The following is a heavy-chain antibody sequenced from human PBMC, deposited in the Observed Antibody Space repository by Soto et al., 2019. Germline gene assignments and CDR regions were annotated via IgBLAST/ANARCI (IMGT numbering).Heavy chain of an antibody. CDR3: AGSRDWYAWFDP. J-gene: IGHJ5*02. Sequence: EVQLLESGGGLVQPGGSLRLSCAASGFTFSSYAMSWVRQAPGKGLEWVSAISGSGGSTYYADSVKGRFTISRDNSKSPLYRRMNSLRAEDTAVYYCAGSRDWYAWFDPWGQGPLVTVSS. CDR1: GFTFSSYA. CDR2: ISGSGGST. V-gene: IGHV3-23*01. D-gene: IGHD6-19*01.